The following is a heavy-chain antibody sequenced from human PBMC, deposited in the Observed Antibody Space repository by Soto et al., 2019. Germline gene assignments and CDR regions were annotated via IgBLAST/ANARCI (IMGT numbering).Heavy chain of an antibody. CDR2: IKSKTDGGTT. CDR3: TTDSYYDILTGYSSYGMDV. Sequence: LRLSCAASGFTFSNAWMSWVRQAPGKGLEWVGRIKSKTDGGTTDYAAPVKGRFTISRDDSKNTLYLQMNSLKTEDTAVYYCTTDSYYDILTGYSSYGMDVWGQGTTVTVSS. D-gene: IGHD3-9*01. V-gene: IGHV3-15*01. CDR1: GFTFSNAW. J-gene: IGHJ6*02.